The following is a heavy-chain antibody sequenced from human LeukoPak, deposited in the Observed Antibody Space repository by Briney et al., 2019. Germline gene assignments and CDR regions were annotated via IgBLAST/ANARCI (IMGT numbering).Heavy chain of an antibody. V-gene: IGHV1-2*02. CDR3: ARWDVVVPAAMEFDP. CDR2: INPNSGGT. CDR1: GYTFTGYY. D-gene: IGHD2-2*01. J-gene: IGHJ5*02. Sequence: ASVKVSCKASGYTFTGYYMHWVRQAPGQGLEWMGWINPNSGGTNYAQKFQGRVTMTRDTSISTAYMELSRLRSDDTAVYYCARWDVVVPAAMEFDPWGQGTLVTVSS.